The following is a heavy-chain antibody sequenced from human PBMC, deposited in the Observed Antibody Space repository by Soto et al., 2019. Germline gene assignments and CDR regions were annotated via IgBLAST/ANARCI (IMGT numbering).Heavy chain of an antibody. CDR1: GDSVSSNSAA. D-gene: IGHD3-22*01. CDR3: ARGSYYDSSGYYGP. CDR2: TYYRSKWYN. Sequence: SQTLSLTCGIFGDSVSSNSAAWNWIRQSPSRGLEWLGRTYYRSKWYNDYAVNVESRITINPDTSKNQFSLQLNSVTPEDTAVNYCARGSYYDSSGYYGPWGQGTLVTVS. J-gene: IGHJ5*02. V-gene: IGHV6-1*01.